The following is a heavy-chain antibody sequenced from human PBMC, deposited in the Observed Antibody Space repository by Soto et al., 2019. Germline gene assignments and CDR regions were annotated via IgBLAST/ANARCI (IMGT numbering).Heavy chain of an antibody. CDR3: ARAGGTTVTGLWHFDS. D-gene: IGHD4-17*01. V-gene: IGHV3-33*01. CDR1: GFTFNTYS. J-gene: IGHJ4*02. CDR2: IWYDGTQK. Sequence: GGSLRLSCEASGFTFNTYSMHWVRQPPGKGLEWLAAIWYDGTQKYYADSVKGRFIISRDNSKKTLYLEMNSLRAEDTAVYYCARAGGTTVTGLWHFDSWGQGTLVSVSS.